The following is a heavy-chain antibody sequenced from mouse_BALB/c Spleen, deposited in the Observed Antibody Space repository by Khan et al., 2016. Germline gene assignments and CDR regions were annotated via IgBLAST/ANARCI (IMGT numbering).Heavy chain of an antibody. Sequence: QVQLQQSGPELVRPGASVKMSCKASGYTFTSYWMHWVKQRPGQGLEWIGMIDPSTSATRLNQKFKDKATLNVDKAYNTAYMQLSSLKSEDSAIYCFELPLYAMGYLVQGTSVTVSS. V-gene: IGHV1-74*01. CDR3: ELPLYAMGY. CDR2: IDPSTSAT. CDR1: GYTFTSYW. J-gene: IGHJ4*01.